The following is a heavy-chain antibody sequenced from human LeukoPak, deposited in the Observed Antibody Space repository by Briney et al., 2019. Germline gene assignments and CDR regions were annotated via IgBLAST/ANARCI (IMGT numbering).Heavy chain of an antibody. Sequence: GESLKISCKGSGYSFTSYWIGWVRQMPGKGLEWMGIIYPGDSDTRYSPSFQGQVTISADKSISTACLQWSSLKASDTAMYYCARRPKGLLQNFDYWGQGTLVTVSS. V-gene: IGHV5-51*01. CDR3: ARRPKGLLQNFDY. CDR1: GYSFTSYW. J-gene: IGHJ4*02. CDR2: IYPGDSDT. D-gene: IGHD2-15*01.